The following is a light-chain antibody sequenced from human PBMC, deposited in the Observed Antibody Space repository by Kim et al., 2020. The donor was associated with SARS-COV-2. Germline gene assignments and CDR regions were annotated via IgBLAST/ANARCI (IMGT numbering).Light chain of an antibody. V-gene: IGLV1-44*01. J-gene: IGLJ3*02. Sequence: PGQRVAIFCYGSSSSIGRNTVNWYKQVPGTAPKLLIYNNNQRPSGVSDRFSGSKSGTSASLVIDGLQSDDEADYYCAAWDDSLIGVFGGGTQLTVL. CDR2: NNN. CDR3: AAWDDSLIGV. CDR1: SSSIGRNT.